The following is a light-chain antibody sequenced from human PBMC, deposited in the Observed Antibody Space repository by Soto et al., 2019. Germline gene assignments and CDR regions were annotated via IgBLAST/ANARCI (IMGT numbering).Light chain of an antibody. J-gene: IGKJ1*01. CDR3: QQYGNAPWT. CDR2: GAF. Sequence: EVVLTQSPGTLSLSPGERATLSCRASQSVDGKYFAWYQQKPGQAPRLLNYGAFNRATGIPDRFSGSGSGTDFTLSITRLEPEDFAVYYCQQYGNAPWTFGQGTKVEIK. CDR1: QSVDGKY. V-gene: IGKV3-20*01.